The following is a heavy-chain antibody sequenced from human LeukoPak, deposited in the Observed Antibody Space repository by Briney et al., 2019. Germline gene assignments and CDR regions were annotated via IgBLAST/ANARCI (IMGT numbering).Heavy chain of an antibody. D-gene: IGHD3-22*01. Sequence: ASVKVSCKASGYTFTSYYMHWVRQAPGQGLEWMGIINPSGGSTSYAQKFQGRVTMTRDTSTSTVYMELSSLRSEDTAVYYCARDGEKTYYYDSSGCPDYWGQGTLVTVSS. CDR1: GYTFTSYY. CDR2: INPSGGST. V-gene: IGHV1-46*01. CDR3: ARDGEKTYYYDSSGCPDY. J-gene: IGHJ4*02.